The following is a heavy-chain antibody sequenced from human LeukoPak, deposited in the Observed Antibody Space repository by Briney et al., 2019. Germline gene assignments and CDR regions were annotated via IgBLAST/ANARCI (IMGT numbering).Heavy chain of an antibody. D-gene: IGHD3-10*01. V-gene: IGHV4-39*01. J-gene: IGHJ4*02. Sequence: KTSETLSLTCTVSGGSISSSSYYWGWIRQPPGKGLEWIGSIYYSGSTYYNRSLKSRVTISVDTSKNQFSLKLSSVTAADTAVYYCARPYGSGSYVNYWGQGTLVTVSS. CDR1: GGSISSSSYY. CDR3: ARPYGSGSYVNY. CDR2: IYYSGST.